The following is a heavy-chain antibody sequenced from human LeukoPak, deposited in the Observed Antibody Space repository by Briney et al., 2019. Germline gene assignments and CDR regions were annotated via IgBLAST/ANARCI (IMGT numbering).Heavy chain of an antibody. CDR3: AYGYSSGWYFPNFDY. CDR2: INPNSGGT. Sequence: ASVKVSCKASGYTFTGYYMHWVRQAPGQGLERMGWINPNSGGTNYAQKFQGRVTMTRDTSISTAYMELSRLRSDDTAVYYCAYGYSSGWYFPNFDYWGQGTLVTVSS. V-gene: IGHV1-2*02. CDR1: GYTFTGYY. J-gene: IGHJ4*02. D-gene: IGHD6-19*01.